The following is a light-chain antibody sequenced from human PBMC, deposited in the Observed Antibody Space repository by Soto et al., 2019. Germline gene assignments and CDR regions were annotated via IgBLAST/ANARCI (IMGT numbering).Light chain of an antibody. CDR1: QSVSNN. J-gene: IGKJ5*01. CDR3: QQYDSWPIT. Sequence: EIVMTQSPATLSVSPGERATLSCRASQSVSNNLAWYQKKPGQAPRLLLYGASSRATGIQARFSGSGSATEFPLTISSLQSEDFSIYYCQQYDSWPITFGQGTRLEIK. V-gene: IGKV3-15*01. CDR2: GAS.